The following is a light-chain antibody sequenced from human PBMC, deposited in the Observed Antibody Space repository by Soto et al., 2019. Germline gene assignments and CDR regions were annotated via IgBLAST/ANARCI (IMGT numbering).Light chain of an antibody. J-gene: IGLJ1*01. CDR2: SNS. V-gene: IGLV1-47*02. CDR3: AARDDSLSGYV. CDR1: SSSVGSNY. Sequence: QSVLTQPPSASGTPGQRVTISCSGSSSSVGSNYVHWYQQVPGTAPKVLIYSNSQRPSGVPDRFSGSKSGTSASLAISGLRSEDEADYYCAARDDSLSGYVFGSGTKLTVL.